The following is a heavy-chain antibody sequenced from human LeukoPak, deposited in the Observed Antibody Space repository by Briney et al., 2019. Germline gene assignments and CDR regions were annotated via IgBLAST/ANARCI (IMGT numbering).Heavy chain of an antibody. Sequence: PSETLSLTCAVYGGSFSGYYWSWIRQPPGKGLEWIGEINHSGSTNYNPSLKSRVTISVDTSKNQFSLKLTSVTAADTAVYYCARSGLRGRGSHYYYGMDVWGQGTTVTVSS. CDR1: GGSFSGYY. J-gene: IGHJ6*02. V-gene: IGHV4-34*01. CDR3: ARSGLRGRGSHYYYGMDV. D-gene: IGHD1-26*01. CDR2: INHSGST.